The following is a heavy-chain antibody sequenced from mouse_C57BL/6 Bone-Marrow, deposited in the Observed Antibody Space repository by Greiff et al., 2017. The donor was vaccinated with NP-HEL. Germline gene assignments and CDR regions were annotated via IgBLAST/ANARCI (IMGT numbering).Heavy chain of an antibody. Sequence: EVQVVESGGGLVKPGGSLKLSCAASGFTFSSYTMSWVRQTPEKRLEWVATISGGGGNTYYPDSVKGRFTISRDNAKNTLYLQMSSLRSEDTALYYWARQGPSPYYFDYWGQGTTLTVSS. J-gene: IGHJ2*01. D-gene: IGHD3-3*01. CDR1: GFTFSSYT. CDR2: ISGGGGNT. CDR3: ARQGPSPYYFDY. V-gene: IGHV5-9*01.